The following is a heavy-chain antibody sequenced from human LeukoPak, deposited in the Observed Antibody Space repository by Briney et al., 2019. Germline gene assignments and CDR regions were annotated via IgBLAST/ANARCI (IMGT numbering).Heavy chain of an antibody. CDR3: ARGVDYYGV. J-gene: IGHJ4*02. D-gene: IGHD3-10*01. V-gene: IGHV4-34*01. Sequence: SETLSLTCAVYGGSFSGYYWSWIRQPPEKGLEWIGEINHSGSTNYNPSLKSRVTISVDTSKHQFSLKLSSVTAADTAVYYCARGVDYYGVWGQGTLVTVSS. CDR1: GGSFSGYY. CDR2: INHSGST.